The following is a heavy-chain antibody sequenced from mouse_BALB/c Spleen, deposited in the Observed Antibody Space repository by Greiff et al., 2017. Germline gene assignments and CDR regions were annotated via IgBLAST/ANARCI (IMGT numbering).Heavy chain of an antibody. Sequence: QVQLKESGAELVRPGSSVKISCKASGYAFSSYWMNWVKQRPGQGLEWIGQIYPGDGDTNYNGKFKGKATLTADKSSSTAYMQLSSLTSEDSAVYFCARENYGNYGLAYWGQGTLVTVSA. J-gene: IGHJ3*01. V-gene: IGHV1-80*01. D-gene: IGHD2-1*01. CDR3: ARENYGNYGLAY. CDR2: IYPGDGDT. CDR1: GYAFSSYW.